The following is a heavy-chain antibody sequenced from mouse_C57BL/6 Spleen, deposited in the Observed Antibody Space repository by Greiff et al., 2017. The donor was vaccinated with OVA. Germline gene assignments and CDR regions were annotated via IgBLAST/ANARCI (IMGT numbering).Heavy chain of an antibody. J-gene: IGHJ3*01. CDR1: GYAFSSYW. V-gene: IGHV1-80*01. CDR3: ARYHYGNYSWFAY. CDR2: IYPGDGDT. Sequence: VKLQESGAELVKPGASVKISCKASGYAFSSYWMNWVKQRPGKGLEWIGQIYPGDGDTNYNGKFKGKATLTADKSSSTAYMQLSSLTSEDSAVYFCARYHYGNYSWFAYWGQGTLVTVSA. D-gene: IGHD2-1*01.